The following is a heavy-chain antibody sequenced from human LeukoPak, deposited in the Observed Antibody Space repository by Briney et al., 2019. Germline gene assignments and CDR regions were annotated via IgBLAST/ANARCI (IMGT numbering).Heavy chain of an antibody. CDR2: IIPILGIA. CDR3: ARDGLLWFGESSLLPAPDAFDI. CDR1: GGTFSSYA. J-gene: IGHJ3*02. V-gene: IGHV1-69*04. Sequence: ASVKVSCKASGGTFSSYAISWVRQAPGQGLEWMGRIIPILGIANYAQKFQGRVTITADKSTSTAYMELSSLRSEDTAVYYCARDGLLWFGESSLLPAPDAFDIWGQGTMVTVSS. D-gene: IGHD3-10*01.